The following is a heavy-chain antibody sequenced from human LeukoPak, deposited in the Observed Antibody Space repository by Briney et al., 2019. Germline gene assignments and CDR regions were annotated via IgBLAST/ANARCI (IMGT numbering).Heavy chain of an antibody. CDR3: ARGRLYYCSSTSCYYMDV. J-gene: IGHJ6*03. V-gene: IGHV4-34*01. CDR1: GGSFSGYY. CDR2: INHSGST. D-gene: IGHD2-2*01. Sequence: PSETLSLTCAVYGGSFSGYYWSWTRQHPGKGLEWIGEINHSGSTNYNPSLKSRVTISVDTSKNQFSLKLSSVTAADTAVYYCARGRLYYCSSTSCYYMDVWGKGTTVTVSS.